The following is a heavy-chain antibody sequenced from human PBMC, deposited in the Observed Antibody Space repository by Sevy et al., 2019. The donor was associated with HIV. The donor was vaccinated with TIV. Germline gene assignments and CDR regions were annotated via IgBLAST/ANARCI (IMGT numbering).Heavy chain of an antibody. V-gene: IGHV3-30*18. J-gene: IGHJ6*02. CDR1: GFSFSNYA. CDR3: ANAYSGSYSHSYLYALDV. CDR2: ISHDGINE. Sequence: GGSLRLSCAASGFSFSNYAMSWVRQSPGKGLDWVALISHDGINEYYADSVKGRFTISRDNSKNTVYLEMNSLRNEDTAIYFCANAYSGSYSHSYLYALDVWGQGTTVTVSS. D-gene: IGHD1-26*01.